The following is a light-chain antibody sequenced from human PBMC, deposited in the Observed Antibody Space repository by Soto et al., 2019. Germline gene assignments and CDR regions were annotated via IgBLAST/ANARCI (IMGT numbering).Light chain of an antibody. CDR3: QYFDNSPMHT. CDR2: DAA. V-gene: IGKV3-20*01. CDR1: QSGSTNS. Sequence: EIVLTQSPGTLSLSPGEKVTLSCRASQSGSTNSLAWYQQKPGQAPRLLIYDAATRATGIPDRFSGSGSGTDFTLTISRMEPEDFAVYYCQYFDNSPMHTFGQGTRLEIK. J-gene: IGKJ5*01.